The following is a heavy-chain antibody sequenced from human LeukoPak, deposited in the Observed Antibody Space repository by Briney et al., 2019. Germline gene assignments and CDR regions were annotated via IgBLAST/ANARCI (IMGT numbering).Heavy chain of an antibody. D-gene: IGHD5-12*01. CDR2: INHSGST. CDR1: GGSFSGYY. CDR3: ASSGYDFGLFQH. J-gene: IGHJ1*01. V-gene: IGHV4-34*01. Sequence: SETLSLTCAVYGGSFSGYYWSWIRQPPGKGLEWIGEINHSGSTNYNPSLKSRVTISVDTSKNQFSLKLSSVTAADTAVYYCASSGYDFGLFQHWGQGTLVTVSS.